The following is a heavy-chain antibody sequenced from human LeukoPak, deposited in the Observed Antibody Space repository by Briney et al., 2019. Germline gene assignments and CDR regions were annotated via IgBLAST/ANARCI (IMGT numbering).Heavy chain of an antibody. V-gene: IGHV3-48*01. CDR1: GFTFSSYS. Sequence: GGSLRLSCAASGFTFSSYSMNWVRQAPGKGLEWVSYISSSSSTIYYADSVKGRYTISRDNAKNSLYLQMNSLRAEDTAVYYCARDFDYWGQGTLVTVSS. CDR2: ISSSSSTI. J-gene: IGHJ4*02. CDR3: ARDFDY.